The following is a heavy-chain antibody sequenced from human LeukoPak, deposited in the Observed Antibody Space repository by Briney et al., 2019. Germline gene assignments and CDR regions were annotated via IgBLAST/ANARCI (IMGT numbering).Heavy chain of an antibody. CDR2: ISYDGSNK. Sequence: PGGSLRLSCAASGFTFSSYGMHWVRQAPGKGLEWVAVISYDGSNKYYADSVKGRFTISRDNSKNTLYLQMNSLRAEDTAVYYCAKEWRIQLWLPLYYYYGMDVWGQGTTVTVSS. D-gene: IGHD5-18*01. V-gene: IGHV3-30*18. J-gene: IGHJ6*02. CDR1: GFTFSSYG. CDR3: AKEWRIQLWLPLYYYYGMDV.